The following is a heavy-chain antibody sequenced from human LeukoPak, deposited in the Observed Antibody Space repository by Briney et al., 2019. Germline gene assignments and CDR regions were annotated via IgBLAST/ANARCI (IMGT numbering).Heavy chain of an antibody. V-gene: IGHV3-23*01. CDR3: AKSRGVVVPAAPFDY. J-gene: IGHJ4*02. CDR1: GFTFSSNG. D-gene: IGHD2-2*01. Sequence: GGSLRLSCAASGFTFSSNGMYWVRQAPGKGLEWVSAISGSGGSTYYADSVKGRFTISRDNSKNTLYLQMNSLRAEDTAVYYCAKSRGVVVPAAPFDYWGQGTLVTVSS. CDR2: ISGSGGST.